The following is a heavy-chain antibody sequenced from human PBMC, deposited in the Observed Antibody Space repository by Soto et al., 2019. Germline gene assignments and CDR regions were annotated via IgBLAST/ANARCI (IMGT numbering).Heavy chain of an antibody. Sequence: ASVKVSCKASGYTFSDFFIHWVRQAPGQGLEWIGWINPNTGDTKFAQRFQGRVTMTGDTSISTAYMGLSRLTSDDTAVYYCARDGLTLKYSFDIWGQGTMVTVSS. CDR2: INPNTGDT. D-gene: IGHD3-9*01. V-gene: IGHV1-2*02. CDR3: ARDGLTLKYSFDI. J-gene: IGHJ3*02. CDR1: GYTFSDFF.